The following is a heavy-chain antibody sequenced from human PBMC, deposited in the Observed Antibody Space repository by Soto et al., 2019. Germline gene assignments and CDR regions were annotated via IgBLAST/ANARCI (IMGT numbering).Heavy chain of an antibody. CDR3: AHSPRPPRYTRSAFDH. V-gene: IGHV3-23*01. Sequence: GGSLRLSCAASGFTFSTYVMNWVRQAPGQGLEWVSSILGGGASTYYADSVRGRFTISRDNSKNTLYLQMTNMDPVDTATYYCAHSPRPPRYTRSAFDHWGQGTLVTVSS. CDR1: GFTFSTYV. CDR2: ILGGGAST. J-gene: IGHJ4*02. D-gene: IGHD6-6*01.